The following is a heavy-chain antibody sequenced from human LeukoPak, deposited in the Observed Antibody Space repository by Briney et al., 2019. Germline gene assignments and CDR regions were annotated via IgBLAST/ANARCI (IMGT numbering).Heavy chain of an antibody. CDR1: GGTFSSYA. Sequence: ASVKVSCKASGGTFSSYAISWVRQAPGQGLEWMGRIIPILGIANYAQKFQGRVTITADKYTSTAYLELSRLRSEDTAVYYWAISRINSGRYAYWGQGTLVTVSS. J-gene: IGHJ4*02. V-gene: IGHV1-69*04. D-gene: IGHD1-26*01. CDR2: IIPILGIA. CDR3: AISRINSGRYAY.